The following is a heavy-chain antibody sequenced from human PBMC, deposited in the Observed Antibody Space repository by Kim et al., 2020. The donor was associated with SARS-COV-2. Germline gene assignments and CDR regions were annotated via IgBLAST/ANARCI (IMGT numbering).Heavy chain of an antibody. V-gene: IGHV4-39*07. Sequence: YYNPSLKSRVTISVDTSKNQFSLKLSSVTAADTAVYYCARVSQLWHFIDYWGQGTLVTVSS. CDR3: ARVSQLWHFIDY. D-gene: IGHD5-18*01. J-gene: IGHJ4*02.